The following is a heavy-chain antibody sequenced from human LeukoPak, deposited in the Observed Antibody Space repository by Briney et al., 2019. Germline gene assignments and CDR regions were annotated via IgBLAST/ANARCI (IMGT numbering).Heavy chain of an antibody. CDR2: IIPIFGTA. J-gene: IGHJ3*02. D-gene: IGHD4-17*01. CDR1: GGTFSSYA. Sequence: ASVKVSCKASGGTFSSYAISWVRQAPGQGLEWMGGIIPIFGTANYAQKFQGRVTITADESTSTAHMELSSLRSEDTAVYYCARDPNGDYIGAFDMCGQGTKVTVSS. V-gene: IGHV1-69*13. CDR3: ARDPNGDYIGAFDM.